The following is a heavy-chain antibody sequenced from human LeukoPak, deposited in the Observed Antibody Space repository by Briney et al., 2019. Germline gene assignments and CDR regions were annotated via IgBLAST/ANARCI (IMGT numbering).Heavy chain of an antibody. V-gene: IGHV4-59*01. CDR1: GGSISSNC. D-gene: IGHD4-17*01. CDR2: TYYSGST. CDR3: ARDNLSPVTGYYYGMDV. J-gene: IGHJ6*02. Sequence: SETLSLTCTVSGGSISSNCCSWIRQPPGKGLEWIGYTYYSGSTNYNPSLKSRVTISVDTSKNQFSLKLSSVTAADTAVYYCARDNLSPVTGYYYGMDVWGQGTTVTVSS.